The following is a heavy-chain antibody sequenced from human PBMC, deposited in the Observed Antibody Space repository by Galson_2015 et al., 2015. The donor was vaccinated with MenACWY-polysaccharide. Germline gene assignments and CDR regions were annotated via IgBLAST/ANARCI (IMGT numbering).Heavy chain of an antibody. Sequence: SLRLSCAASGFPFSNYWMHWVRQAPGKGLVWVSRINSDGSSTNYADSVKGRFTISRDNAKNTLYLQMNSLRAEDTDVYYCERAVSLDYWGQGTLVTVSS. CDR3: ERAVSLDY. J-gene: IGHJ4*02. CDR2: INSDGSST. CDR1: GFPFSNYW. V-gene: IGHV3-74*01.